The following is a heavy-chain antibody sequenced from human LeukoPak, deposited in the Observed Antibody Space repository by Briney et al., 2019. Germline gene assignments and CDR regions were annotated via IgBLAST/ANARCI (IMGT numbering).Heavy chain of an antibody. D-gene: IGHD6-19*01. Sequence: PSETLSLTCTVSGGSISSSSYYGGWIRQPPGKGLEWIGSIYYSGSTYYNPSLKSRVTISVDTSKNQFSLKLSSVTAAATAVYSCAGVQVGRGQQWLRYFDYWGQGTLVTVSS. J-gene: IGHJ4*02. V-gene: IGHV4-39*01. CDR2: IYYSGST. CDR3: AGVQVGRGQQWLRYFDY. CDR1: GGSISSSSYY.